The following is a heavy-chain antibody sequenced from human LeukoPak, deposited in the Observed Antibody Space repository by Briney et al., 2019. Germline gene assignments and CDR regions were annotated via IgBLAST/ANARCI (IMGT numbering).Heavy chain of an antibody. CDR1: GGSISSGGYY. Sequence: SETLSLTCTVSGGSISSGGYYWSWIRQPPGKGLEWIGYIYHSGSTYYNPSLKSRVTISVDTSKNQFSLKLSSVTAADTAVYYCARDYSSGWYGDDWFDPWGQGTLVTVSS. CDR2: IYHSGST. J-gene: IGHJ5*02. D-gene: IGHD6-19*01. CDR3: ARDYSSGWYGDDWFDP. V-gene: IGHV4-30-2*01.